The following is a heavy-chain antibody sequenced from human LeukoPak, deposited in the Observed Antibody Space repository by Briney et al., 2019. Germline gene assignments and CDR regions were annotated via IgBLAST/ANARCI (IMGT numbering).Heavy chain of an antibody. J-gene: IGHJ4*02. CDR3: ANQAYSQFDY. CDR1: GFAFSSYW. V-gene: IGHV3-7*01. CDR2: ISPDGSAE. Sequence: GGSLRLSCVASGFAFSSYWMSWVRQAPGKGLELVANISPDGSAEDYVDSVRGRFAISRDNAKRSLYLQMNSLSPEDTAVYYCANQAYSQFDYWGQGTLGSVSS. D-gene: IGHD4-11*01.